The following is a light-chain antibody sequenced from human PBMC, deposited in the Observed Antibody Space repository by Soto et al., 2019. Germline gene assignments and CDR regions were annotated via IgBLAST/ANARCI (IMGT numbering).Light chain of an antibody. CDR2: AAS. CDR3: QQSYSSPLYT. V-gene: IGKV1-39*01. Sequence: DIQMTQSPSSLSASVGDRVTITCRASQSIGTYVNWYQQKPGKAPKFLISAASSLQSGVPSRFRGSGAGTDFTLTITSLQPEDFAIYYCQQSYSSPLYTFGQGTKLEIK. CDR1: QSIGTY. J-gene: IGKJ2*01.